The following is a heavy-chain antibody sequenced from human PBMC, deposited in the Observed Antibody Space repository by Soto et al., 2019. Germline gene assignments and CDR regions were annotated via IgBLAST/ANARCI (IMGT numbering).Heavy chain of an antibody. Sequence: SETLSLTCTVSGGSISSYYWSWIRQPPGKGLEWIGYIYYSGSTNYNPSLKSRVTMTRDTSISTAYMELSRLRSDDTAVYYCARESSSWHIDYWGQGTLVTVSS. J-gene: IGHJ4*02. CDR2: IYYSGST. CDR1: GGSISSYY. CDR3: ARESSSWHIDY. D-gene: IGHD6-13*01. V-gene: IGHV4-59*01.